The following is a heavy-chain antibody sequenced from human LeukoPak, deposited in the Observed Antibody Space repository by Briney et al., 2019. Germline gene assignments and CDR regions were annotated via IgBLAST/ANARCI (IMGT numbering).Heavy chain of an antibody. D-gene: IGHD3-9*01. V-gene: IGHV3-23*01. CDR3: AKDLYDILTGYYPDY. Sequence: PGGSLRLSCAASGFTFSSYSMNWVRQAPGKGLEWVSHITGDASTVNYADSVKGRFTISRDNAKNTLYLQMNSLRAEDTAVYYCAKDLYDILTGYYPDYWGQGTLVTVSS. J-gene: IGHJ4*02. CDR2: ITGDASTV. CDR1: GFTFSSYS.